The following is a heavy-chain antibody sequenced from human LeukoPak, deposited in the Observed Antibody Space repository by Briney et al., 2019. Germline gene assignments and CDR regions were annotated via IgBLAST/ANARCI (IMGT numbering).Heavy chain of an antibody. V-gene: IGHV4-61*01. CDR1: GGSVSSGSYY. J-gene: IGHJ6*02. CDR3: ARYSGFGSPVGMDV. Sequence: SETLSLTCSVSGGSVSSGSYYWSWIRQSPGKGLEWIGYIYYSGSTNYNPSLKSRVTISVDTSKNQFSLKLSSVTAADTAVYYCARYSGFGSPVGMDVWGQGTTVTVSS. CDR2: IYYSGST. D-gene: IGHD3-10*01.